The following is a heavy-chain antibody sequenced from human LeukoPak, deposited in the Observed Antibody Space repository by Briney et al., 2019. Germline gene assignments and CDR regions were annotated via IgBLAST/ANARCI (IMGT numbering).Heavy chain of an antibody. Sequence: PSETLSLTCTVSGGSISSYYWSWIRQPPGKGLEWIGYIYYSGSTNYNPSLKSRVTISVDTSKNQFSLKLSSVTAADTAVYYCARRVIGGHSSGWYFDYWGQGTLVTVSS. CDR1: GGSISSYY. V-gene: IGHV4-59*08. CDR3: ARRVIGGHSSGWYFDY. J-gene: IGHJ4*02. D-gene: IGHD6-19*01. CDR2: IYYSGST.